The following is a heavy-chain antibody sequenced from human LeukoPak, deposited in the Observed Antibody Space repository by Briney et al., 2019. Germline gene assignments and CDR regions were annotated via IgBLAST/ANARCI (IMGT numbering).Heavy chain of an antibody. Sequence: PVGSLRLSCAASGFTFSSYGMGWVRQAPGKGLEWVSAISGCGGSTYYADSVKGRFTISRDNSKNTLYLQMNSLRAEDTAVYYCAKGRVPAAMGVRYYYYFMDVWGKGATVTISS. CDR1: GFTFSSYG. CDR3: AKGRVPAAMGVRYYYYFMDV. J-gene: IGHJ6*03. V-gene: IGHV3-23*01. CDR2: ISGCGGST. D-gene: IGHD2-2*01.